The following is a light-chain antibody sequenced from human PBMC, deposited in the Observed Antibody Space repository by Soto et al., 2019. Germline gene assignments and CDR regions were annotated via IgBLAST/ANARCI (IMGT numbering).Light chain of an antibody. V-gene: IGKV3-11*01. CDR1: QSVSSY. CDR3: QHRSNWPFP. Sequence: EIVLTQSPATLSLSPGERATLSCRASQSVSSYLAWYQQKPGQAPRLLIFDTSNRATGIPARFSGSGSGTDFTLTISSLEPEDFAVYYCQHRSNWPFPFGPGTKVHIK. CDR2: DTS. J-gene: IGKJ3*01.